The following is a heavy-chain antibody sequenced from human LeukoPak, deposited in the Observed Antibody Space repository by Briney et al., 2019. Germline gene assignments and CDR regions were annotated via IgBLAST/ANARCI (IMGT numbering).Heavy chain of an antibody. V-gene: IGHV3-30*18. Sequence: PGGSLRLSCAASGFTFSRYGMHWVRQAPGKGLEWGAVISYNGSNKYYADSVKGRFTISRDNSKNTLYLQMNSLRAEDTAVYYCAKDPQSESAHFGYWGQGTLVTVSS. CDR2: ISYNGSNK. CDR3: AKDPQSESAHFGY. D-gene: IGHD2/OR15-2a*01. J-gene: IGHJ4*02. CDR1: GFTFSRYG.